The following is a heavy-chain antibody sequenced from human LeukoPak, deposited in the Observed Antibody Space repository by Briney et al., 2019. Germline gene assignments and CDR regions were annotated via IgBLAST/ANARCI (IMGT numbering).Heavy chain of an antibody. D-gene: IGHD3-9*01. Sequence: GGSLRLSCAASGFTFSSYGMHWVRQAPGKGLEWVAVISYDGSNKYYADSVKGRFTISRDNSKNTLYLQMNSLRAEDTAVYYCAKDGYDISTGYKEYYFDYWGQGTLVTVSS. CDR2: ISYDGSNK. CDR3: AKDGYDISTGYKEYYFDY. J-gene: IGHJ4*02. V-gene: IGHV3-30*18. CDR1: GFTFSSYG.